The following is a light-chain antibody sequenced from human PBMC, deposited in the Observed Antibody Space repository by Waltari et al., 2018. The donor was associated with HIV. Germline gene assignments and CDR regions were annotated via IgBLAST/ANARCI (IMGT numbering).Light chain of an antibody. J-gene: IGLJ2*01. CDR1: ALPKKY. Sequence: SYELPQPPSVSVPPGQTARITCSGDALPKKYAYWYQQKSGQAPLLVIYEDSKRPPGIPERFSGSSSGTMSTLTISGAQVEDEADYYCYSTDSSGNLFGGGTKLTVL. V-gene: IGLV3-10*01. CDR3: YSTDSSGNL. CDR2: EDS.